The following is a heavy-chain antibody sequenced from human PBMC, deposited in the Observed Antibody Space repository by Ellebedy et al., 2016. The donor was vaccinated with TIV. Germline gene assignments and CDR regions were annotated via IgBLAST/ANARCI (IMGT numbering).Heavy chain of an antibody. J-gene: IGHJ4*02. CDR2: INPSGAHT. D-gene: IGHD6-19*01. CDR1: GYTFTSYY. CDR3: ARGLPQQWLGPQFDY. V-gene: IGHV1-46*01. Sequence: AASVKVSCKASGYTFTSYYMHWVRQAPGQGLEWMGVINPSGAHTIYTQKFQGRVTMTRDTSTSTVYMDLSSLRSDDTAVYYCARGLPQQWLGPQFDYWGQGTLVTVSS.